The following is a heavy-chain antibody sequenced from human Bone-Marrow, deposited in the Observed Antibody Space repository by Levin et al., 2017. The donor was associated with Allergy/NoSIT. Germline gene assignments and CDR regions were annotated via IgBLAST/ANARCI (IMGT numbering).Heavy chain of an antibody. CDR3: AREKGVLVMTLEDYYCDL. V-gene: IGHV3-11*01. Sequence: PGGSLRLSCAASGFASSDYYMSWIRQAPGKGLEWVSYISSDGTDMYYADSVKGRFTISRDNARNSLFLQMSSLRAEDTAVYYCAREKGVLVMTLEDYYCDLWGRGTLVTVSS. CDR1: GFASSDYY. D-gene: IGHD2-8*02. J-gene: IGHJ2*01. CDR2: ISSDGTDM.